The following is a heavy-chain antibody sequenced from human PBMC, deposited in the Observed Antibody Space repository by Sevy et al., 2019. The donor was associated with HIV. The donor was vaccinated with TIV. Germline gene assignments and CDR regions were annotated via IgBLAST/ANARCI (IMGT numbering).Heavy chain of an antibody. J-gene: IGHJ4*02. CDR1: GHTFTAHY. Sequence: ASVKVSCKASGHTFTAHYVHWVRQAPGQGLEWMGWINPNSGDTNYAQKFQARITLTSDTSITTTYMELTFLTSDDTAIYYCATPGAPCSGGSCHDFDYWGQGTLVTVSS. CDR2: INPNSGDT. D-gene: IGHD2-15*01. V-gene: IGHV1-2*02. CDR3: ATPGAPCSGGSCHDFDY.